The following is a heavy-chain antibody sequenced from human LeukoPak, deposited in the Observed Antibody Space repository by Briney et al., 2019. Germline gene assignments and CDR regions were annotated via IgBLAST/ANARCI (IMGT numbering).Heavy chain of an antibody. V-gene: IGHV3-23*01. CDR1: GFTFSSYA. CDR3: ARDSSDYYDSSGPIDY. Sequence: GGSLRLSCAASGFTFSSYAMSWVRQAPGKGLEWVSAISGSGGSTYYADSVKGRFTISRDNSKNTLYLQMNSLRAEDTAVYYCARDSSDYYDSSGPIDYWGQGTLVTVSS. J-gene: IGHJ4*02. D-gene: IGHD3-22*01. CDR2: ISGSGGST.